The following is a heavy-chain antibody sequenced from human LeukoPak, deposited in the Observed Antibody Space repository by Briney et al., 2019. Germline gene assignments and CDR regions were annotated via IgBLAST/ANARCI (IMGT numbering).Heavy chain of an antibody. D-gene: IGHD6-19*01. CDR2: IYYSGST. J-gene: IGHJ3*02. CDR3: ARDGIAVAGTRAFDI. CDR1: GGSISSYY. V-gene: IGHV4-59*01. Sequence: PSETLSLTCTVSGGSISSYYWSWIRQPPGKGLEWIGYIYYSGSTNYNPSLKSRVTISVDTSKNQFSLKLSSVTAADTAVYYCARDGIAVAGTRAFDIWGQGTMVTVSS.